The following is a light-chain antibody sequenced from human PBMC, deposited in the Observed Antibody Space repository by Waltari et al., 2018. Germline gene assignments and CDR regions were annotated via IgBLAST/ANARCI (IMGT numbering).Light chain of an antibody. V-gene: IGLV1-51*02. J-gene: IGLJ1*01. CDR3: GTWDNSPSSFFI. CDR1: TSNIGNNL. Sequence: QSVLTQPPSVSAAPGQKVTISCPGRTSNIGNNLVSRYQQLPGAAPKLLIYEDNQRPSGIPDRFSGSRSGTSATLDITGLQTGDEAEYYCGTWDNSPSSFFIFGTGTKVTVL. CDR2: EDN.